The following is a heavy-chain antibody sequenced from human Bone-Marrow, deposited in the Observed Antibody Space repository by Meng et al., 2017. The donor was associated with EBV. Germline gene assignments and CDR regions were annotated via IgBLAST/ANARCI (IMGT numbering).Heavy chain of an antibody. CDR1: GGSVSSGSYY. CDR3: ARDNVDTAMVPH. Sequence: QVQLQESGPVLVKPSESLPRTCTVSGGSVSSGSYYWSWIRQPPGKGLEWIGYIYYSGSTNYNPSLKSRVTISVDTSKNQFSLKLSSVTAADTAVYYCARDNVDTAMVPHWGQGTLVTVSS. V-gene: IGHV4-61*01. J-gene: IGHJ4*02. D-gene: IGHD5-18*01. CDR2: IYYSGST.